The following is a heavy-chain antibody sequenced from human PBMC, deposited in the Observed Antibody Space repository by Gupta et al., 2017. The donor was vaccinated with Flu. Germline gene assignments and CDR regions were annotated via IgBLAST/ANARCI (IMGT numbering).Heavy chain of an antibody. CDR2: ISSSSSTI. D-gene: IGHD3-22*01. Sequence: GKGLEWVSYISSSSSTIYYADSVKGRFTISRDNAKNSLYLQMNSLRAEDTAVYYCARDNYYYDSSGPWWFDPWGQGTLVTVSS. CDR3: ARDNYYYDSSGPWWFDP. V-gene: IGHV3-48*01. J-gene: IGHJ5*02.